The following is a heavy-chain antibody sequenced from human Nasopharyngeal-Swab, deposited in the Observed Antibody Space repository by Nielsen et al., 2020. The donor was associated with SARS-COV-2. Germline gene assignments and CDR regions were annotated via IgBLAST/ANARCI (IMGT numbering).Heavy chain of an antibody. CDR3: ARDTRSSWYYYYGMDV. J-gene: IGHJ6*02. D-gene: IGHD6-13*01. CDR2: INTNTGNP. V-gene: IGHV7-4-1*02. Sequence: ASVKVSCKASGYTFTSYAMNWVRQAPGQGLKWMGWINTNTGNPTYAQGFTGRFVFSLDTSVSTAYLQISSLKAEDTAVYYCARDTRSSWYYYYGMDVWGQGTTVTVSS. CDR1: GYTFTSYA.